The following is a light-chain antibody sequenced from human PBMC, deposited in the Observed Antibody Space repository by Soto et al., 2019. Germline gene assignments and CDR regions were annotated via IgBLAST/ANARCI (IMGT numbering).Light chain of an antibody. CDR1: QSVSSN. Sequence: EIVMTQSPATLSVSPGERATLSCRASQSVSSNLAWYQQKPGQAPRLLIYGASTRATGIPARFSGSGSGTEFTLTISSLQSEDSALYYCQQYNSWPPRTFGQGTKLEIK. CDR3: QQYNSWPPRT. J-gene: IGKJ2*01. CDR2: GAS. V-gene: IGKV3-15*01.